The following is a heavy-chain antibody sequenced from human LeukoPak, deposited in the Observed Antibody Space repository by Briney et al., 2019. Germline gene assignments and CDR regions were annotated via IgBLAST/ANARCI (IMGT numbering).Heavy chain of an antibody. D-gene: IGHD3-10*01. Sequence: SETLSLTCAVYGGSFSGYYRSWIRQPPGKGLEWVGEINHSGSTNYNPSLKSRVTISVDTSKNQFSLKLSSVTAASTAVYYCARASTYYYGSGSRAYFDYWGQGTLVTVSS. CDR1: GGSFSGYY. CDR2: INHSGST. V-gene: IGHV4-34*01. J-gene: IGHJ4*02. CDR3: ARASTYYYGSGSRAYFDY.